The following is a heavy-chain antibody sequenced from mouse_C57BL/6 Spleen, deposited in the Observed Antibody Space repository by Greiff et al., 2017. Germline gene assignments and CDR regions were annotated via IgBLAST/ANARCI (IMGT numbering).Heavy chain of an antibody. Sequence: EVMLVESGAELVKPGASVKLSCTASGFNIKDYYMHWVKQRTEQGLEWIGRIDPEDGETKYAPKFQGKATITADQSSNTAYLQLSSLTSEDTAVYYCASFITSVVVPYFDYGGQGTTLTVSS. CDR3: ASFITSVVVPYFDY. D-gene: IGHD1-1*01. J-gene: IGHJ2*01. CDR1: GFNIKDYY. CDR2: IDPEDGET. V-gene: IGHV14-2*01.